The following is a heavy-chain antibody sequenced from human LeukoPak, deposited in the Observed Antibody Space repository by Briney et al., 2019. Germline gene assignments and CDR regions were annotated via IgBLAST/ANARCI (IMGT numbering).Heavy chain of an antibody. V-gene: IGHV4-4*07. D-gene: IGHD1-26*01. Sequence: SETLSLTCTVSGGSISTYYWSWIRQPAGKGLEWIGRIYINGDTNYNPSLKSRVTMSVDTSKNQLSLELISVTAADTAVYYCARALRGAAGFDYWGQGTLVTVSS. J-gene: IGHJ4*02. CDR1: GGSISTYY. CDR2: IYINGDT. CDR3: ARALRGAAGFDY.